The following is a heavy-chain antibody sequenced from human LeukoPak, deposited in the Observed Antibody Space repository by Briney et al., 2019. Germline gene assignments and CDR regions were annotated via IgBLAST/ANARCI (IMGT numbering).Heavy chain of an antibody. J-gene: IGHJ4*01. V-gene: IGHV4-39*01. CDR1: GGSISSSSYY. D-gene: IGHD1-26*01. CDR2: IYYSGST. Sequence: SETLSLTCTVSGGSISSSSYYWGWIRQPPGKGLEWIGSIYYSGSTYYNPSLKSRVTISVDTSKNQFSLKLSSVTAADTAVYYCASVNSGSYPYYFDYWGHGTLVTVSS. CDR3: ASVNSGSYPYYFDY.